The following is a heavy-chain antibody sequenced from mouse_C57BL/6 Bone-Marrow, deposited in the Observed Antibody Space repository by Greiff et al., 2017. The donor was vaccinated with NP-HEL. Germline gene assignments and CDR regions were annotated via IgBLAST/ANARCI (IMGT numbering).Heavy chain of an antibody. CDR3: AKVTTDYYAMDY. D-gene: IGHD2-2*01. J-gene: IGHJ4*01. V-gene: IGHV1-52*01. CDR2: IDPSDSET. Sequence: QQSCKASGYTFTSYWMHWVKQRPIQGLEWIGNIDPSDSETHYNQKFKDKATLTVDKSSSTAYMQLSSLTSEDSAVYYCAKVTTDYYAMDYWGQGTSVTVSS. CDR1: GYTFTSYW.